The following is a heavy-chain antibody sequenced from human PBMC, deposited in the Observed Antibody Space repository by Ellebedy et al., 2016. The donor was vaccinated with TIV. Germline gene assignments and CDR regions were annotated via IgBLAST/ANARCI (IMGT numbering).Heavy chain of an antibody. D-gene: IGHD2-2*01. Sequence: ASVKVSCKASGYTFTGYYIHWVRQAPGQGLEWMAMIHPSGGSTSYAQEFQGRLTLTRDTSTSTVHMELSSLRSEDTAVFYCSKIGDLSTSWYGPIDVWGQGTLVTVSS. CDR2: IHPSGGST. CDR3: SKIGDLSTSWYGPIDV. V-gene: IGHV1-46*01. J-gene: IGHJ3*01. CDR1: GYTFTGYY.